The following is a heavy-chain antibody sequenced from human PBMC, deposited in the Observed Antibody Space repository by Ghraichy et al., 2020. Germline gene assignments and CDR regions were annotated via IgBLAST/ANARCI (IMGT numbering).Heavy chain of an antibody. D-gene: IGHD1-26*01. CDR2: TYYRSKWYN. Sequence: SQTLSLTCAISGDSVSSNSAAWNWIRQSPSRGLEWLGRTYYRSKWYNDYAVSVKSRITINPDTSKNQFSLQLNSVTPEDTAVYYCARGVYSGSYYQPIDAFDIWGQGTMVTVSS. J-gene: IGHJ3*02. CDR3: ARGVYSGSYYQPIDAFDI. CDR1: GDSVSSNSAA. V-gene: IGHV6-1*01.